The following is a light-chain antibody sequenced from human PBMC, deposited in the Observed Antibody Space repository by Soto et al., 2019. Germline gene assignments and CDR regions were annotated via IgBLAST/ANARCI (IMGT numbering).Light chain of an antibody. CDR3: QQSYSTLLT. J-gene: IGKJ4*01. Sequence: DIQMTQSPSSLSASVGDGVTITCRASQSISSYLNRYQRKPGKAPKLLIYAASSLQSGVPSRFSGSGSGTDFTLTISSLQPEDFATYYCQQSYSTLLTFGGGTKVDIK. V-gene: IGKV1-39*01. CDR2: AAS. CDR1: QSISSY.